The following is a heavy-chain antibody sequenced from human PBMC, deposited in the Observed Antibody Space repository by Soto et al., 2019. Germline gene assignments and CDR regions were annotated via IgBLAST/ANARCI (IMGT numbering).Heavy chain of an antibody. V-gene: IGHV4-59*12. D-gene: IGHD6-13*01. CDR2: IYYGGTT. J-gene: IGHJ5*01. Sequence: PSETLSLTCTLSGGSFSPNHWSWIRQPPGKGLEWVGYIYYGGTTSYNPSRKSRVTISLETSNSQISLRLSSVTAAVTAVYYCARLGAAYKSLDSWGPGTLVTVSS. CDR1: GGSFSPNH. CDR3: ARLGAAYKSLDS.